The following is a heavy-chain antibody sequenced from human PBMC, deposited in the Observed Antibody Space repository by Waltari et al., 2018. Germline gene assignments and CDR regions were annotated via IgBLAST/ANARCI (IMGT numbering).Heavy chain of an antibody. CDR3: TRSGGASAFDI. CDR2: IGEDGTEK. CDR1: EFIFSNYW. Sequence: EVQLVASGGGLVQPGGSLRVSCPASEFIFSNYWMRWVRQAPGKEPEWVANIGEDGTEKYYVHSVKGRFTISRDNVKNSLYLEMNSLRAEDTAMYYCTRSGGASAFDIWGQGTMVTVSS. D-gene: IGHD1-1*01. V-gene: IGHV3-7*02. J-gene: IGHJ3*02.